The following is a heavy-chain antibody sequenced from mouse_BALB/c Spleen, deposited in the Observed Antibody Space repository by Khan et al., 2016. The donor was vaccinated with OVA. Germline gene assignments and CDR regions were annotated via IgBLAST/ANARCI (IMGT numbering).Heavy chain of an antibody. D-gene: IGHD2-2*01. CDR2: IFPGNVSP. J-gene: IGHJ3*01. CDR3: ARAGYGSFAF. CDR1: GYIFTSYY. V-gene: IGHV1S56*01. Sequence: QVQLQQSGPELVKPGASVRISCKASGYIFTSYYIHWVKQRPGQGLDWIGWIFPGNVSPEYNERFKEKATLTADTSSSTASMQLRSLTTEDSAVYVCARAGYGSFAFWGQGTLVTVSA.